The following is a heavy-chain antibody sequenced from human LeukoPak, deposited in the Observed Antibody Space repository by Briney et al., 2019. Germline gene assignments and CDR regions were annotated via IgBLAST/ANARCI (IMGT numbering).Heavy chain of an antibody. CDR2: ISSSSSYT. V-gene: IGHV3-21*01. D-gene: IGHD2-15*01. J-gene: IGHJ4*02. Sequence: PGGSLRLSCAASGFTFSSYSMNWVRQAPGKGLEWVSSISSSSSYTYYADSVKGRFTISRDNAKNSLYLQMNSLRDEDTAVYYCARSHYCSGGSCYATDYWGQGTLVTVSS. CDR1: GFTFSSYS. CDR3: ARSHYCSGGSCYATDY.